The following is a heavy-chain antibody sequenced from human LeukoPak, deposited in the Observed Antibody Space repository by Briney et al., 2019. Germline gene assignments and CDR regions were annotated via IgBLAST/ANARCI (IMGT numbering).Heavy chain of an antibody. D-gene: IGHD1-26*01. J-gene: IGHJ4*02. CDR2: INGDESST. Sequence: PGGSLRLSCAAPAFTFNTYWMHWVRQVPGRGLEWVSRINGDESSTNYADSVKGRFTISRDNAKDTLYLHMNSLTAEDTAVYYCARGAKWAYYFDYWGQGTLVTVSS. CDR3: ARGAKWAYYFDY. V-gene: IGHV3-74*01. CDR1: AFTFNTYW.